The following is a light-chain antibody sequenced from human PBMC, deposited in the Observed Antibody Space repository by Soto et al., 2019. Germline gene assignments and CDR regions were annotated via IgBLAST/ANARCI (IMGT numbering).Light chain of an antibody. Sequence: DIQMTQSPSSLSASVGDRVTITCRASQSISSYLNWYQAKPGNAPKLLIYVASSLQSGVPSRFSGSGSGTDFTLTISSLQPEDFATYYCQQGYSIPYTFGQGTKMEIK. CDR2: VAS. V-gene: IGKV1-39*01. J-gene: IGKJ2*01. CDR3: QQGYSIPYT. CDR1: QSISSY.